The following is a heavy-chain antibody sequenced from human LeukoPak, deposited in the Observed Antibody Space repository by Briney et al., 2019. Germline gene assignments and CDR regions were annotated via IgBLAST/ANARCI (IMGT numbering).Heavy chain of an antibody. V-gene: IGHV4-39*07. Sequence: SETLSLTCTVSGGSISSSSYYWGWIRQPPGKGLEWIGSIYYSGSTYYNPSLKSRVTISVDTSKNQFSLKLSSVTAADTAVYYCARDNGYCSSTSCYTAFDIWGQGTMVTVSS. J-gene: IGHJ3*02. CDR1: GGSISSSSYY. D-gene: IGHD2-2*02. CDR2: IYYSGST. CDR3: ARDNGYCSSTSCYTAFDI.